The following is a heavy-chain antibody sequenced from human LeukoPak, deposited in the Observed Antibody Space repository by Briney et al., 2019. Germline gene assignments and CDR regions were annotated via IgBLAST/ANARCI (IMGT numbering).Heavy chain of an antibody. Sequence: GGSLRLSCAASGFTVSSNYMSWVRQAPGKGLEWVSVIYSGGSTYYADSVKGRFTISRDNSKNTLYLQMNSLRAEDTAVYYCATSPRWGGGNWFDPWGQGTLVTVSS. CDR2: IYSGGST. CDR1: GFTVSSNY. V-gene: IGHV3-53*01. CDR3: ATSPRWGGGNWFDP. D-gene: IGHD4-23*01. J-gene: IGHJ5*02.